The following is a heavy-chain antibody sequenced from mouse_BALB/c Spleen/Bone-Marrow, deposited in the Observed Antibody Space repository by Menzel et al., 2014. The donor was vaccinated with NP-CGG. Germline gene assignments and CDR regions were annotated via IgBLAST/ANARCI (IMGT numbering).Heavy chain of an antibody. CDR2: IYPSDSYT. J-gene: IGHJ3*01. V-gene: IGHV1-69*02. CDR3: TSGAY. Sequence: VQLQQSGAELVRPGASVKLSCTASGYTFTSSCINWVKQRPGQGLEWIGNIYPSDSYTNYNQKFKDKATLTVDKSSSTAYMQHSSATSEDSAVYYCTSGAYWGQGTLVTVSA. CDR1: GYTFTSSC. D-gene: IGHD4-1*01.